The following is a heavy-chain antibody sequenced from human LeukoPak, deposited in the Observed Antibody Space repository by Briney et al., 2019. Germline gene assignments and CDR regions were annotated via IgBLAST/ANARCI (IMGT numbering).Heavy chain of an antibody. CDR2: INYSGRT. CDR1: GGSIRSDYYY. D-gene: IGHD3-10*01. Sequence: SETLSLTCSVSGGSIRSDYYYWGWFRQSPGKGLEWIGSINYSGRTYFNPFLKSRVTISVDTSRKQFSPNLSSVTASDTAVYYCARDPITMVRGVIILFNYYDYWGQGTLVTVSS. CDR3: ARDPITMVRGVIILFNYYDY. J-gene: IGHJ4*02. V-gene: IGHV4-39*02.